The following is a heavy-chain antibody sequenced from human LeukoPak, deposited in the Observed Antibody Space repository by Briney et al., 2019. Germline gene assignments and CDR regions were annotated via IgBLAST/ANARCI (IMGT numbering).Heavy chain of an antibody. V-gene: IGHV3-23*01. CDR1: GFTFSSYA. D-gene: IGHD6-19*01. CDR3: AKDTEGGDSSGPIDF. J-gene: IGHJ4*02. CDR2: ISGSGGST. Sequence: GGSLGLSCAASGFTFSSYAMSWVRQAPGKGLEWVSVISGSGGSTYYADSVKGRFTISRDNSKNTLYLQMNSLRAEDTAVYYCAKDTEGGDSSGPIDFWGQGTLVTVSS.